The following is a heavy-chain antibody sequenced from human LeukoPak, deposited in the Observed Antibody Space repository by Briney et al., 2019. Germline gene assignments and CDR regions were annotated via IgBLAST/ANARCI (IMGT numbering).Heavy chain of an antibody. Sequence: SETLSLTCTVSGGYISSGGYYWSWIRQHPGKGLEWIGYIYYSGSTYYNPSLKSRVTISVDTSKNQFSLKLSSVTAADTAVYYCARGGSGQNWFDPWGQGTLVTVSS. D-gene: IGHD3-16*01. J-gene: IGHJ5*02. V-gene: IGHV4-31*03. CDR3: ARGGSGQNWFDP. CDR2: IYYSGST. CDR1: GGYISSGGYY.